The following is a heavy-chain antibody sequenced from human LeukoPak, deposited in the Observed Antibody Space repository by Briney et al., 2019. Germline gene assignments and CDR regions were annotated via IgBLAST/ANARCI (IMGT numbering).Heavy chain of an antibody. CDR1: GFTFSTYW. CDR3: AKDRVVYNWNYAYYFDD. V-gene: IGHV3-74*01. CDR2: IHSGGSTT. Sequence: PGGSLRLSCAASGFTFSTYWMHWVRQAPGKGLVWVARIHSGGSTTSYADSVKGRFTISRDNAKNTLYLQMNSLRAEDSAVYYCAKDRVVYNWNYAYYFDDWGQGTLVTVSS. D-gene: IGHD1-7*01. J-gene: IGHJ4*02.